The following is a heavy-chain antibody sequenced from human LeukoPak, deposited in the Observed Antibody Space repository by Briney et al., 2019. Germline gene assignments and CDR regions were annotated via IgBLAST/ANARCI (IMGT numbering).Heavy chain of an antibody. CDR3: ASRATVTTDRFWFDP. Sequence: GGSLRLSCAASGFTVRTNYMSWVRQTPGKGLEWVSVIYSGGSTYYADSVKGRFAISRDNSKNTLYLQMNSLRAEDTAVYYCASRATVTTDRFWFDPWGQGTLVTVSS. J-gene: IGHJ5*02. CDR1: GFTVRTNY. D-gene: IGHD4-11*01. CDR2: IYSGGST. V-gene: IGHV3-53*01.